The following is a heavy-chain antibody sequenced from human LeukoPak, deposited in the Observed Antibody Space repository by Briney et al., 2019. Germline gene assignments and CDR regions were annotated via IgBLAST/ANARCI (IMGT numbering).Heavy chain of an antibody. CDR1: GGSITGYY. D-gene: IGHD3-9*01. CDR3: ARGNILTGYCFDF. CDR2: IHYTGAT. V-gene: IGHV4-34*01. Sequence: PSETLSLTCAVYGGSITGYYWSWIRQTPGRGLEWVGEIHYTGATSYNPSLKSRAIISTDTSQNQFSLRLSSVTAADTAVYYCARGNILTGYCFDFWGQGALVTVSP. J-gene: IGHJ4*02.